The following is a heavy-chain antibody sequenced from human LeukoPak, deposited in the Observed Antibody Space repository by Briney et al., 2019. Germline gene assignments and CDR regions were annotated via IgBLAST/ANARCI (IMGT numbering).Heavy chain of an antibody. V-gene: IGHV4-39*07. CDR2: INHSGST. D-gene: IGHD2-15*01. Sequence: SETLSLTCTVSGGSISSSSYYWGWIRQPPGKGLEWIGEINHSGSTNYNPSLKSRVTISVDTSKNQFSLKLSSVTATDTAVYYCARVPVYCSGGSCYFDYWGQGTLVTVSS. CDR3: ARVPVYCSGGSCYFDY. CDR1: GGSISSSSYY. J-gene: IGHJ4*02.